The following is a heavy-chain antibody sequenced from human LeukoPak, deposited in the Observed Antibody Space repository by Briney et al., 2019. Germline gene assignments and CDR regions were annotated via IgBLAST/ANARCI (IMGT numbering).Heavy chain of an antibody. V-gene: IGHV3-53*01. J-gene: IGHJ5*02. CDR1: GFTVSDNY. Sequence: GGSLRLSCAASGFTVSDNYMSWVRQAPGKGLEWGSVMYSRGETYYANSVKGGFTFSRDISKNTLYIQMNGLRLEDTAMYYCARDAPQVPAAGVLASWGQGTLVIVSS. CDR3: ARDAPQVPAAGVLAS. CDR2: MYSRGET. D-gene: IGHD6-13*01.